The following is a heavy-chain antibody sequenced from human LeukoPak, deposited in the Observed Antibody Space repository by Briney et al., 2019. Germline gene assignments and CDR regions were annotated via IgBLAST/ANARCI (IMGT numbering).Heavy chain of an antibody. D-gene: IGHD2-15*01. CDR2: IYYSGST. CDR1: GGSISSSNYY. J-gene: IGHJ5*02. Sequence: PSETLSLTCTVSGGSISSSNYYWGWIRQPPGKGLEWIGTIYYSGSTYYIPSLKSRLTISVDTSKNQFSLKLSSVTAADTAVYYCARGRLFVVVVAATDNWFDPWGQGTLVTVSS. CDR3: ARGRLFVVVVAATDNWFDP. V-gene: IGHV4-39*01.